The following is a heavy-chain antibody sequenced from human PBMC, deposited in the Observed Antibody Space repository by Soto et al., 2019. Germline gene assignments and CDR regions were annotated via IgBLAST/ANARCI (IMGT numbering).Heavy chain of an antibody. CDR3: ARHAVHSGGFTDY. D-gene: IGHD2-15*01. V-gene: IGHV4-39*01. CDR2: IYYSGST. J-gene: IGHJ4*02. CDR1: GGSISSGGYY. Sequence: NPSETLSLTCTVSGGSISSGGYYWSWIRQPPGKGLEWIGSIYYSGSTYYNPSLKSRVTISVDTSKNQFSLKLSSVTAADTAVYYCARHAVHSGGFTDYWGQGTLVTVPQ.